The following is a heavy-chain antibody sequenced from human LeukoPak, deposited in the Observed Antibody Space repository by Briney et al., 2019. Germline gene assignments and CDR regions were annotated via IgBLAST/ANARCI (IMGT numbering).Heavy chain of an antibody. CDR2: ISGTAVDT. V-gene: IGHV3-23*01. CDR1: GFTFTTYA. D-gene: IGHD1-1*01. J-gene: IGHJ4*02. Sequence: PGGSLRLSCAASGFTFTTYAVIWVRQAPGKGLEWVSAISGTAVDTFYADSVKGRFTISRDNSDNTVSLQVNSLRAEDTAVYYCARLSGTYGTTSRVLDSRGQGTLVIVSS. CDR3: ARLSGTYGTTSRVLDS.